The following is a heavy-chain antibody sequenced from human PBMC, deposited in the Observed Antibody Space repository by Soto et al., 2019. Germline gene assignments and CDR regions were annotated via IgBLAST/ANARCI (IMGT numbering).Heavy chain of an antibody. CDR3: AQRRPTVVTPCDN. Sequence: QITLKESGPTLVEPTQTLTLTCTFSGFSLSTSGVGVGWIRQPPGQALEWLAFVNWKNDKRYSPSLNSRLTITKDACKNLVVLTMTNMDSVDTGTYYCAQRRPTVVTPCDNWGQGILVTVS. V-gene: IGHV2-5*01. CDR1: GFSLSTSGVG. J-gene: IGHJ4*02. CDR2: VNWKNDK. D-gene: IGHD4-17*01.